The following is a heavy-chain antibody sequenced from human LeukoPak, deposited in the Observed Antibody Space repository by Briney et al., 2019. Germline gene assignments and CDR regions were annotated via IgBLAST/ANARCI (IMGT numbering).Heavy chain of an antibody. CDR3: AKGLHLTGWYFFDY. D-gene: IGHD6-19*01. CDR1: GFTFDKSA. CDR2: ISWDGAAT. J-gene: IGHJ4*02. Sequence: GGSLRLSCAASGFTFDKSAMHWVRQVPGKGLEWVSLISWDGAATYYADSVKGRFTISRDTSKNFLYLQMNSLRAEDTALYYCAKGLHLTGWYFFDYWGQGTLVTVSS. V-gene: IGHV3-43D*03.